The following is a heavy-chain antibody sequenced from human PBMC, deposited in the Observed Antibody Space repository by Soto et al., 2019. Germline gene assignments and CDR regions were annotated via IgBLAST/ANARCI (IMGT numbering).Heavy chain of an antibody. CDR1: GFTFSSYD. CDR2: IGTAGDT. J-gene: IGHJ6*02. D-gene: IGHD2-15*01. CDR3: ARALSLGYCSGGSCYPALVGMDV. V-gene: IGHV3-13*01. Sequence: GGSLRLSCAASGFTFSSYDMHWVRQATGKGLEWVSAIGTAGDTYYPGSVKGRFTISRENAKNSLYLQMNSLRAGDTAVYYWARALSLGYCSGGSCYPALVGMDVWGQGTTVTVS.